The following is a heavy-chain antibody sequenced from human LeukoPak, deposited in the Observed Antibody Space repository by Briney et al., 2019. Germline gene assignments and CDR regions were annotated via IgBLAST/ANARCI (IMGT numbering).Heavy chain of an antibody. D-gene: IGHD2-2*01. CDR2: IHHSGST. CDR1: GGSFSGYY. Sequence: SETLSLTCAVYGGSFSGYYWSWIRQPPGKGLEWIGEIHHSGSTNYNPSLKSRVTISVDTSKNQFSLKLSSVTAADTAVYYCARGGGWYQLFYWGQGTLVTVSS. J-gene: IGHJ4*02. CDR3: ARGGGWYQLFY. V-gene: IGHV4-34*01.